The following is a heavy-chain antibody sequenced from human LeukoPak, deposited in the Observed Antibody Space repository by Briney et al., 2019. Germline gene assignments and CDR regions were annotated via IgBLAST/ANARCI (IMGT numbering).Heavy chain of an antibody. CDR2: IYYSGST. V-gene: IGHV4-39*07. D-gene: IGHD1-26*01. J-gene: IGHJ6*03. CDR1: GGSISSSSYY. CDR3: ARTGGSFYFYYYMDV. Sequence: SETLSLTCTVSGGSISSSSYYWGWIRQPPGKGQEWIASIYYSGSTYYNPSLKSRVTISVDTSKNQFSLKLSSVTAADTAVYYCARTGGSFYFYYYMDVWGKGTTVTVSS.